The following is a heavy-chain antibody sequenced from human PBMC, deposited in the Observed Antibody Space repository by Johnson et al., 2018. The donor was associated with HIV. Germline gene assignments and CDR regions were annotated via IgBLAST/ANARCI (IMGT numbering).Heavy chain of an antibody. J-gene: IGHJ3*02. Sequence: QGQLVESGGGVVQPGRSLRLSCAASGFTFSSYAMHWVRQAPGKGLEWVAVISYDGGDKYYADSVKGRFTISRDNSKSTLYLQMNSLRPEDTAVYYCAKERRAPRAFDIWGQGTMVTVSS. CDR1: GFTFSSYA. CDR3: AKERRAPRAFDI. V-gene: IGHV3-30*18. CDR2: ISYDGGDK.